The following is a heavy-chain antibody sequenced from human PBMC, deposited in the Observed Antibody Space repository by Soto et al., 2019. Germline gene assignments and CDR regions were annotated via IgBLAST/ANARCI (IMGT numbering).Heavy chain of an antibody. CDR2: IKQDGSEK. CDR3: ARGMTTVTTLPY. D-gene: IGHD4-4*01. Sequence: PGGSLRLSCAASGCTFSSYWMSWVRQAPGKGLEWVANIKQDGSEKYYVDSVKGRFTISRDNAKNSLYLQMNSLRAEDTAVYYCARGMTTVTTLPYWGQGTLVTVSS. V-gene: IGHV3-7*01. J-gene: IGHJ4*02. CDR1: GCTFSSYW.